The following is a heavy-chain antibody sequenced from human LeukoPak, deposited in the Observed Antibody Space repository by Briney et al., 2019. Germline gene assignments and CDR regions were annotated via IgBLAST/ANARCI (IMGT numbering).Heavy chain of an antibody. CDR3: VRDQSLWALDI. D-gene: IGHD1-26*01. J-gene: IGHJ3*02. Sequence: GGSLRLSCAASGFTFSNYWMHWVRQAPGKGLMWVSRIKGDGIDTIGADFVKGRFTTSRDNAKNTLYLQMNSLRAEDTAAYYCVRDQSLWALDIWGQGTTVTVSS. CDR1: GFTFSNYW. CDR2: IKGDGIDT. V-gene: IGHV3-74*01.